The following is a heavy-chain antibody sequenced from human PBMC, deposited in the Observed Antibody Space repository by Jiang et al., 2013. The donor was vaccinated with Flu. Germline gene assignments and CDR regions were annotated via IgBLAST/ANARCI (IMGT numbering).Heavy chain of an antibody. CDR1: GFTFSTYE. V-gene: IGHV3-48*03. CDR2: ISSGGGTI. CDR3: ARGISSGWDYYFDL. Sequence: QLVESGGGLVQPGGSLRLSCVASGFTFSTYEMNWVRQAPGKGLEWVSYISSGGGTIFYADSVKGRLTVSRDNAQNSVFLQMSSLRVEDTAVYYCARGISSGWDYYFDLWGRGTLVTVSS. J-gene: IGHJ2*01. D-gene: IGHD6-25*01.